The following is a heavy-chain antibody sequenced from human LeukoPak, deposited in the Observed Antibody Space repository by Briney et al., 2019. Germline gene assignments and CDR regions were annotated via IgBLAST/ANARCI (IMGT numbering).Heavy chain of an antibody. CDR3: AKVVPPGPQRTYYYYMDV. CDR1: GLTFRTYA. J-gene: IGHJ6*03. CDR2: ISDSGGYT. D-gene: IGHD6-6*01. V-gene: IGHV3-23*01. Sequence: PGGSLRLSCAASGLTFRTYAMSWVRQAPGKGLEWVSSISDSGGYTFYAASVKGRFTISRDNYKNTVYFQMNSLRAEDTAVYYCAKVVPPGPQRTYYYYMDVWGKGTTVTVSS.